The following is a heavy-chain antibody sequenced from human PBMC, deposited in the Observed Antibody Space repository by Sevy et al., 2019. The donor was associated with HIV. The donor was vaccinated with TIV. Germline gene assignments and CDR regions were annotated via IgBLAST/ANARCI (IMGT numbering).Heavy chain of an antibody. J-gene: IGHJ4*02. V-gene: IGHV1-24*01. CDR1: GYRLSELS. Sequence: ASVKVFCNVSGYRLSELSTYWVRQTPAKGLEGMGGFDPEYDDPIYAQNFQGRVTMTEDTSTDTAYMELSSLTSEDTAVYYCATLIVGTSYLRLWGPGTLVTVSS. CDR3: ATLIVGTSYLRL. D-gene: IGHD1-26*01. CDR2: FDPEYDDP.